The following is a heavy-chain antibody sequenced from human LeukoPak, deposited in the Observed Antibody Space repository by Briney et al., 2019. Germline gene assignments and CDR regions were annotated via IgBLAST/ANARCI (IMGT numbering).Heavy chain of an antibody. CDR2: IKQDGSET. V-gene: IGHV3-7*01. J-gene: IGHJ4*02. Sequence: GGSLRLSCAASGFTFSNYWMSWVRQAPGKGLEWVANIKQDGSETYYVDSVKGRFTISRDNAKNSLFLQMNSLTAEDTAVYYCARKGGTRGPLNYWGQGTLVTVSS. CDR3: ARKGGTRGPLNY. D-gene: IGHD2-8*01. CDR1: GFTFSNYW.